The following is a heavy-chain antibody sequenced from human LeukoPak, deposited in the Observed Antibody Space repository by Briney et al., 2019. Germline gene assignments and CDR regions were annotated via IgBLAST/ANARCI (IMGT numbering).Heavy chain of an antibody. Sequence: PGGSLRLSCAASGFTFTNYTMNWVRQAPGKGLEWVSSISTSSIYMYYADSVKGRFNVSRDNAKNSLYLQIDSLSAEDTALYYCARGADNYYYYRYMDVWGKGTTVTVFS. CDR3: ARGADNYYYYRYMDV. J-gene: IGHJ6*03. V-gene: IGHV3-21*01. CDR2: ISTSSIYM. D-gene: IGHD1-1*01. CDR1: GFTFTNYT.